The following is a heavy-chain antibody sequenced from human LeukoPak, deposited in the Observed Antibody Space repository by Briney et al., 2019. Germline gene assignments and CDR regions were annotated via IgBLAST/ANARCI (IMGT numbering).Heavy chain of an antibody. V-gene: IGHV7-4-1*02. J-gene: IGHJ4*02. CDR2: INTNTGNP. Sequence: ASVKVFCKASGYTFTGYYMHWVRQAPGQGLEWMGWINTNTGNPTYAQGFTGRFVFSLDTSVSTAYLQISSLKAEDTAVYYCAREPPYSSGPLWWLSYWGQGTLVTVSS. CDR1: GYTFTGYY. D-gene: IGHD6-19*01. CDR3: AREPPYSSGPLWWLSY.